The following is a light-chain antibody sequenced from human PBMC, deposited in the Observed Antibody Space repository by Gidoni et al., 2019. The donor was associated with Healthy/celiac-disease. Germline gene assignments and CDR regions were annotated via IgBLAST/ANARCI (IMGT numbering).Light chain of an antibody. CDR1: QSVSSY. Sequence: EIVFTQSPATLSLSPGERATLSCRASQSVSSYLAWYQQKTGQTPRLLIYDASNSATGIPARFSGSGSWTDFTLTISSLEPEDFAVYYCQQRSNWPPRTFGGGTKVEIK. J-gene: IGKJ4*02. V-gene: IGKV3-11*01. CDR2: DAS. CDR3: QQRSNWPPRT.